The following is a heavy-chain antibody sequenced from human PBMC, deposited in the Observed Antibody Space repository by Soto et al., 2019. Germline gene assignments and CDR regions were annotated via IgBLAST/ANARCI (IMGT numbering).Heavy chain of an antibody. V-gene: IGHV4-31*03. CDR2: IYYSGST. D-gene: IGHD1-26*01. J-gene: IGHJ4*02. CDR1: GGSISSGGYY. CDR3: AREGGIVGATAADY. Sequence: QVQLQESGPGLVKPSQTLSLTCTVSGGSISSGGYYWSWIRQHPGKGLEWIGYIYYSGSTYYNPSLKSRVTLSVDTSKNQCSRKLSSVTAADPAVYYCAREGGIVGATAADYWGQGTLVTVSS.